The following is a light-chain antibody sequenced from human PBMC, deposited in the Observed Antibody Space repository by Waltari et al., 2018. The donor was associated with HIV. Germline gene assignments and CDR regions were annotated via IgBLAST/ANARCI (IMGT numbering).Light chain of an antibody. J-gene: IGLJ3*02. V-gene: IGLV2-8*01. CDR2: EVT. CDR1: STDLGGSVY. Sequence: QSALTQPPSAAGSPGPSVTISCTGTSTDLGGSVYVSWYHTHPGKAPRPLLYEVTKRPSGVPDRFSGSKSGNTASLAISGLQSEDEADYYCAAWDHSLNGWVFGGGTKLTVL. CDR3: AAWDHSLNGWV.